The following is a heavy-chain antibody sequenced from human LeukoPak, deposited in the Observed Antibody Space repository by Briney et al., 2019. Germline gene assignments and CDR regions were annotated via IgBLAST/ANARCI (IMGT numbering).Heavy chain of an antibody. CDR2: ISSSSSYI. D-gene: IGHD3-22*01. CDR3: ARAYYDSSGMPDY. Sequence: GGSLRLSCAASGFTFSSYSMNWVRQAPGKGLEWVSSISSSSSYIYYADSVKGRFTISRDNAKNLLYLQMNSLRAEDTAVYYCARAYYDSSGMPDYWGQGTLVTVSS. J-gene: IGHJ4*02. V-gene: IGHV3-21*01. CDR1: GFTFSSYS.